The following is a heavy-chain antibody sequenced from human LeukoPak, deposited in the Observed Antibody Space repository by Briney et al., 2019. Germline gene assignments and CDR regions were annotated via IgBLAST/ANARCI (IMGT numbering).Heavy chain of an antibody. CDR1: GFTFSSYE. V-gene: IGHV3-21*01. Sequence: PGGSLRLSCAASGFTFSSYEMNWVRQAPGKGLEWVSSIGSSGYIYYADSVKGRFTISRDNAKNSLYLQMNSLRAEDTAVYYCASDSGGTLDYWGQGTLVTVSS. CDR3: ASDSGGTLDY. D-gene: IGHD3-16*01. CDR2: IGSSGYI. J-gene: IGHJ4*02.